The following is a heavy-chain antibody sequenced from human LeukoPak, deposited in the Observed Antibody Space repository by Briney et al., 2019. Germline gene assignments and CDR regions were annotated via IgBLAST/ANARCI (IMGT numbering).Heavy chain of an antibody. CDR1: GFTFDTYG. D-gene: IGHD3-22*01. J-gene: IGHJ4*02. Sequence: PGKSLRLSCAASGFTFDTYGMHWARQVPGRRLEWVAFISADGGEKYYADSVKGRFTISRDNSKSTLYLQMNSLGEEDTAVYYCAKNLRYYDSIGYYDYFDYWGQGILVTVSS. CDR3: AKNLRYYDSIGYYDYFDY. CDR2: ISADGGEK. V-gene: IGHV3-30*18.